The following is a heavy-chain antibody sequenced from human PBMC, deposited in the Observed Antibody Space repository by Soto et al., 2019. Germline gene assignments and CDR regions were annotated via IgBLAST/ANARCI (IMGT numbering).Heavy chain of an antibody. D-gene: IGHD3-22*01. CDR3: ARDPYYYDSHYYYGMDV. V-gene: IGHV3-7*01. CDR2: IKRDGSEK. Sequence: EVQLVESGGGLVQPGGSLRLSCAASGFSFNRHWMSWVRQAPGKGLQWGASIKRDGSEKYYVDSVKGRFTISRDNVKNSLSLQMNSLGAEDTAVYYCARDPYYYDSHYYYGMDVWGQGTTVTVSS. CDR1: GFSFNRHW. J-gene: IGHJ6*02.